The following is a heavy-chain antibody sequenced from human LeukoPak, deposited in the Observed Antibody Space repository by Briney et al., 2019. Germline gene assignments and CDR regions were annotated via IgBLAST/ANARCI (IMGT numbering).Heavy chain of an antibody. D-gene: IGHD4-17*01. CDR3: ASRGPDYGDNYYYYYTDV. V-gene: IGHV1-2*02. J-gene: IGHJ6*03. Sequence: ASVKVSCKASGYTLTGYYMHWVRQAPGQGLEWMGWINPNSGGTNYAQKFQGRVTMTRDTSISTAYMELSRLRSDDTAVYYCASRGPDYGDNYYYYYTDVWGKGTTVTVSS. CDR2: INPNSGGT. CDR1: GYTLTGYY.